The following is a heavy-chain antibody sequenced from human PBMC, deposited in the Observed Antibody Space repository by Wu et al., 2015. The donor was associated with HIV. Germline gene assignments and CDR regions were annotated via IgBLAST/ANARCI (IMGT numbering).Heavy chain of an antibody. CDR2: IIPIFGTA. D-gene: IGHD3-10*01. V-gene: IGHV1-69*05. Sequence: QVQLVQSGAEVKKPGSSVKVSCKASGGTFSSYAISWVRQAPGQGLEWMGGIIPIFGTANYAQKFQGRVTITTDESTSTAYMELSSLRSEDTAVYYCARGGENYYGSGSSYYFDYWGQGTLVTVSS. J-gene: IGHJ4*02. CDR1: GGTFSSYA. CDR3: ARGGENYYGSGSSYYFDY.